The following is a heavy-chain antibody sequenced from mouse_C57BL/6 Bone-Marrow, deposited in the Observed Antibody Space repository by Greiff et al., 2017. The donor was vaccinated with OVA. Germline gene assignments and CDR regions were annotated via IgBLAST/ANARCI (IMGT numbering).Heavy chain of an antibody. Sequence: EVMLVESGGGLVQPGGSLQLSCAASGFTFSDYYMYWVRQTPEKRLLWVAYISNGGGSTYYPITAKGRFTISRDNAKNTLYLQMSRLKSEDTAMYYCARDSSGYRYAMDYWGQGTSVTVSS. J-gene: IGHJ4*01. CDR3: ARDSSGYRYAMDY. CDR2: ISNGGGST. D-gene: IGHD3-2*02. CDR1: GFTFSDYY. V-gene: IGHV5-12*01.